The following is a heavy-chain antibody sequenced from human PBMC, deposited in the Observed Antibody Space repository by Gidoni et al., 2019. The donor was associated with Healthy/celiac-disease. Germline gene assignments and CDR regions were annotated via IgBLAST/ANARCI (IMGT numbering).Heavy chain of an antibody. CDR1: GGTFSSYA. Sequence: QVQLVQSGAEVKKPGSSVKVSCKASGGTFSSYAISWVRQAPGQGLEWMGGIIPIFGTANYAQKFQGRVTITADESTSTAYTELSSLRSEDTAVYYCARGAYYYDSSGMASVAEYFQHWGQGTLVTVSS. CDR3: ARGAYYYDSSGMASVAEYFQH. D-gene: IGHD3-22*01. V-gene: IGHV1-69*01. CDR2: IIPIFGTA. J-gene: IGHJ1*01.